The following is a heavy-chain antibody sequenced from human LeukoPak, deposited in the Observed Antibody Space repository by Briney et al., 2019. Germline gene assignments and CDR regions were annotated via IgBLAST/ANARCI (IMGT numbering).Heavy chain of an antibody. CDR3: ARGYNWNYAPFDY. Sequence: GRSLRLSCAASGFTFCSYAMHWVRQAPGRGLEWVAVISYDGSNKYYADSVKGRFTISRDNSKNTLYLQMNSLRAEDTAVYYCARGYNWNYAPFDYWGQGTLVTVSS. CDR2: ISYDGSNK. V-gene: IGHV3-30-3*01. J-gene: IGHJ4*02. CDR1: GFTFCSYA. D-gene: IGHD1-7*01.